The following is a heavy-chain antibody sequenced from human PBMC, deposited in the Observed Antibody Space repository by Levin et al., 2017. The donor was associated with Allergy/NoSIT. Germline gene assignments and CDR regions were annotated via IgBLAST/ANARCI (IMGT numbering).Heavy chain of an antibody. Sequence: GESLKISCAASGFIFSNYGMHWVRQAPGKGLEWVAAISCDGTNTYYGDDVKGRFAISRDNSKNTVYLQMNRLRTEDSAVYYCAKDREYCSGTSDTYGMEVWGQGTSVTVS. J-gene: IGHJ6*02. D-gene: IGHD2-2*01. V-gene: IGHV3-30*18. CDR3: AKDREYCSGTSDTYGMEV. CDR1: GFIFSNYG. CDR2: ISCDGTNT.